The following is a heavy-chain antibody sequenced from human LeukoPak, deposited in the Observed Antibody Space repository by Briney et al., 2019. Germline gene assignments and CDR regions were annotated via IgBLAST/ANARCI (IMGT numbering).Heavy chain of an antibody. CDR2: IRRKAHGGTT. D-gene: IGHD3-22*01. J-gene: IGHJ4*02. V-gene: IGHV3-49*04. Sequence: GGSLRLSCTTSGFTFGDYAMSWVRQAPGKGLEWVSFIRRKAHGGTTEYAASVKGRFSSSRDNSKSIAYLQMNSLKTEDTAVYFCTRVTYYYDNSGYFHFDSWGQGSLVTVSS. CDR3: TRVTYYYDNSGYFHFDS. CDR1: GFTFGDYA.